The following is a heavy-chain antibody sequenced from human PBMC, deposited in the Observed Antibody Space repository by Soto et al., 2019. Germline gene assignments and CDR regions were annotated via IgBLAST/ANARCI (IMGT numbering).Heavy chain of an antibody. CDR3: ARDQRGPFLGPAAMQYYFDY. CDR1: GDSVSSNSAA. J-gene: IGHJ4*02. D-gene: IGHD2-2*01. CDR2: TYYRSKWYN. Sequence: PSQTLSLTCAISGDSVSSNSAAWNWIRQSPSRGLEWLGRTYYRSKWYNDYAVSVKSRITINPDTSKNQFSLQLNSVTPEDTAVYYCARDQRGPFLGPAAMQYYFDYWGQGTLVTVSS. V-gene: IGHV6-1*01.